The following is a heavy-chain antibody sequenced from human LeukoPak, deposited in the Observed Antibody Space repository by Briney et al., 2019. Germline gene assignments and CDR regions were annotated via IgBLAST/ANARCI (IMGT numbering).Heavy chain of an antibody. J-gene: IGHJ4*02. D-gene: IGHD6-19*01. Sequence: SETLSLTCTVSGGSISSYYWSWIRQPPGKGLEWIGYIYYSGSTNYNPSLKSRVTISVDTSKNPFSLKLSSVTAADTAVYYCARLAGLTVAGYFDYWGQGTLVTVSS. CDR3: ARLAGLTVAGYFDY. CDR2: IYYSGST. CDR1: GGSISSYY. V-gene: IGHV4-59*01.